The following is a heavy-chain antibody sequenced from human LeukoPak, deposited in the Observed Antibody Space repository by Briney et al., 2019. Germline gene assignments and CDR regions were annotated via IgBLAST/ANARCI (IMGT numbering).Heavy chain of an antibody. CDR1: GFTFSSYA. CDR2: ISYDGSNK. CDR3: ARATASWALDY. V-gene: IGHV3-30-3*01. D-gene: IGHD7-27*01. J-gene: IGHJ4*02. Sequence: PGGSLRLSCAASGFTFSSYAMHWVRQAPGKGLEWVAVISYDGSNKYYADSVKGRFTISRDNSKNTLYLQMNSLRAEDTAVYYCARATASWALDYWGQGTLVTVSS.